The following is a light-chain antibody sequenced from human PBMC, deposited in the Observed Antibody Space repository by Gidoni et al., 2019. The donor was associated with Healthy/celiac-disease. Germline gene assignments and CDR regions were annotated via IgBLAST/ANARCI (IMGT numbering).Light chain of an antibody. Sequence: EVVLTQSPPTLSLSPGERATLSCRASQSVSNYLAWYQQKGGQAPRLLIYDTSLRATGIPTRFSGSGSGTDFTLTISSLEPEDFGIYYRQQRASWPPTFGQGTRVDIK. CDR1: QSVSNY. CDR3: QQRASWPPT. J-gene: IGKJ1*01. CDR2: DTS. V-gene: IGKV3-11*01.